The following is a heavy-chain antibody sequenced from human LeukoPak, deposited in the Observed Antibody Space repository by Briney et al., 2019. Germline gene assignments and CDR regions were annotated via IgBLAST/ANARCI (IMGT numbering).Heavy chain of an antibody. V-gene: IGHV4-59*01. CDR2: IYYSGST. D-gene: IGHD2-15*01. J-gene: IGHJ3*02. Sequence: SETLSLTCTVSGGSISSYYWSWIRQPPGKGLEWIGYIYYSGSTNYNPSLKSRVTISVDTSKNQFSLKLSSVTAADTAVYYCARAEIPGYCSGGSCYFGAFDIWGQGTMVTVSS. CDR1: GGSISSYY. CDR3: ARAEIPGYCSGGSCYFGAFDI.